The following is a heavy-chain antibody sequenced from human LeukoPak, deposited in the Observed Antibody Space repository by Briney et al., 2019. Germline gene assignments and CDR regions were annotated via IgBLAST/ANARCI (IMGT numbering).Heavy chain of an antibody. D-gene: IGHD2-15*01. CDR1: GYSFTSYW. CDR2: IDPSDSYT. V-gene: IGHV5-10-1*01. CDR3: AREPIVVVVAATHWFDP. J-gene: IGHJ5*02. Sequence: GESLKISFKGSGYSFTSYWISWVRQMPGKGLEWMGRIDPSDSYTNYSPSFQGHVTISADESISTAYLQWSSLKASDTAMYYCAREPIVVVVAATHWFDPWGQGTLVTVSS.